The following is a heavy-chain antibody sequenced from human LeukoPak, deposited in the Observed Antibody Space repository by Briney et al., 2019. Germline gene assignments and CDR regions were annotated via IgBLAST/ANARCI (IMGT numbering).Heavy chain of an antibody. CDR1: GYTFTGDY. D-gene: IGHD3-22*01. J-gene: IGHJ4*02. Sequence: AAVKVSCKASGYTFTGDYMHLVRQAPGQGLEWMGWINPNSGGTNYAQKFQGRVTITRDTSISTAYMVQSRLSSDGAAVYSCESDFKTRNYYDSSFDYWGQGTLVTVSS. CDR3: ESDFKTRNYYDSSFDY. V-gene: IGHV1-2*02. CDR2: INPNSGGT.